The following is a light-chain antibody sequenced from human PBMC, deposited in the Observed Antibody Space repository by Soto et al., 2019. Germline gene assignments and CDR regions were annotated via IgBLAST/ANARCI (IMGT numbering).Light chain of an antibody. V-gene: IGLV3-21*02. CDR3: QVWDSSSDHDVV. J-gene: IGLJ2*01. Sequence: SYELTQPPSVSVAPGLAATITCGGNNIGSKSVHWYQQKPGQAPVLVVYDDSDRPSGIPERFSGSNSGNTATLTISRVEAGDEADYYCQVWDSSSDHDVVFGGGTKLTVL. CDR1: NIGSKS. CDR2: DDS.